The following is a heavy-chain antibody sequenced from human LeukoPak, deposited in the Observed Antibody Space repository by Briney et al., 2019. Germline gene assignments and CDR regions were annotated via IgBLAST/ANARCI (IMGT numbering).Heavy chain of an antibody. CDR1: GGSISSGDYY. V-gene: IGHV4-30-4*01. CDR2: MYYSGST. CDR3: ARVCADGYSDF. D-gene: IGHD5-24*01. J-gene: IGHJ4*02. Sequence: PSQTLSLTCTVSGGSISSGDYYWGWLRQPPGKGLEWLGYMYYSGSTYYNPSLKSRVPISVDTSKNQFSLKLSSVTAADTAVYYCARVCADGYSDFWGQGTLVTVSS.